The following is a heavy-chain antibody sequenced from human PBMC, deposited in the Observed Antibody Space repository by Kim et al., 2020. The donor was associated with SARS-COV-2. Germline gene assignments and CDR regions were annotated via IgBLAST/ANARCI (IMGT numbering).Heavy chain of an antibody. V-gene: IGHV3-23*01. Sequence: GGSLRLSCAASGFTFSSYAMSWVRQAPGKGLEWVSAISGSGGSTYYADSVKGRFTISRDNSKNTLYLQMNSLRAEDTAVYYCAKDRRTYYYDSSGEGDAFDIWGQGTMVTVSS. CDR3: AKDRRTYYYDSSGEGDAFDI. D-gene: IGHD3-22*01. CDR1: GFTFSSYA. CDR2: ISGSGGST. J-gene: IGHJ3*02.